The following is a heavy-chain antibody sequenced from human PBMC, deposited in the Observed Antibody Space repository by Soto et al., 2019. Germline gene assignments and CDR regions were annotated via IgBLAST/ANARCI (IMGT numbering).Heavy chain of an antibody. CDR3: ARDHGMYCSSTSCYFQRGWFDP. Sequence: GASVKVSCKASGGTFSSYAISWVRQAPGQGLEWMGGIIPIFGTANYAQKFQGRVTITADESTSTAYMELSSLRSEDTAVYYCARDHGMYCSSTSCYFQRGWFDPWGQETRVTVSS. J-gene: IGHJ5*02. CDR2: IIPIFGTA. D-gene: IGHD2-2*01. CDR1: GGTFSSYA. V-gene: IGHV1-69*13.